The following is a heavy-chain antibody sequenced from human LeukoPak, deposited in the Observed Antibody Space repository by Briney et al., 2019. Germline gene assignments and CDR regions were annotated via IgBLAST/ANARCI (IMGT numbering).Heavy chain of an antibody. V-gene: IGHV1-69*05. CDR3: ARDVGYIAAAGTST. CDR2: IIPIFGTA. Sequence: SVKVSCKASGGIFISCAISWVRQAPGQGLEWMGGIIPIFGTANYAQKFQGRVKITTDESTSTAGMELSSLRSEDTAVYYCARDVGYIAAAGTSTWGQGTLVTVSS. CDR1: GGIFISCA. D-gene: IGHD6-13*01. J-gene: IGHJ5*02.